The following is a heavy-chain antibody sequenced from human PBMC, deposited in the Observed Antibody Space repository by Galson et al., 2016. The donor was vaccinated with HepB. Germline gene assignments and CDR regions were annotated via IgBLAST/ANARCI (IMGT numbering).Heavy chain of an antibody. D-gene: IGHD5-24*01. Sequence: SVKVSCKASGYTFSRYDLVWVRQAPGQGLDWMGWVNPNTANTDYEQKFQGRITLTTNTSITTAYLELSSLTSDDTAVYYCATRDGYNKDGAFDVWGQGTMVTVSS. V-gene: IGHV1-8*01. CDR2: VNPNTANT. J-gene: IGHJ3*01. CDR1: GYTFSRYD. CDR3: ATRDGYNKDGAFDV.